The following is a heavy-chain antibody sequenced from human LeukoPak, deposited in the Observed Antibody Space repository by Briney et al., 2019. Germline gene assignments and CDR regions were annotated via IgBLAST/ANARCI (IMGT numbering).Heavy chain of an antibody. CDR3: ARVDGYSGYAPADYFDY. CDR2: IYYSGST. Sequence: SETLSLTCTVSGGSISSYYWSWIRQPPEKGLEWIGYIYYSGSTNYNPSLKSRVTMSVDTSKNQFSLKLSSVTAAGTAVYYCARVDGYSGYAPADYFDYWGQGTLVTVSS. D-gene: IGHD5-12*01. J-gene: IGHJ4*02. CDR1: GGSISSYY. V-gene: IGHV4-59*01.